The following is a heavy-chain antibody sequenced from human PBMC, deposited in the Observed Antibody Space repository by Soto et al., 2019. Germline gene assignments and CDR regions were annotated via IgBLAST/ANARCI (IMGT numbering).Heavy chain of an antibody. J-gene: IGHJ6*02. CDR2: INAGNGNT. CDR3: ASSRSYYDFWSGSAYYYYGMDV. CDR1: GYTFTSYA. Sequence: GASVKVSCKASGYTFTSYAMHWVRQAPGQRLKWMGWINAGNGNTKYSQKFQGRVTITRDTSASTAYMELSSLRSEDTAVYYCASSRSYYDFWSGSAYYYYGMDVWGQGTTVTVSS. D-gene: IGHD3-3*01. V-gene: IGHV1-3*01.